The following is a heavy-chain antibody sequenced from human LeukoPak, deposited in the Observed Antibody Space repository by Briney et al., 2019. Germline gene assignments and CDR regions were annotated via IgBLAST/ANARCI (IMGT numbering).Heavy chain of an antibody. CDR3: ARDQINYDSSGYSDY. CDR2: IIPIFGTA. D-gene: IGHD3-22*01. J-gene: IGHJ4*02. Sequence: SVKVSCKASGGTFSSYAISWVRQAPGQGLEWLGGIIPIFGTANYAQKFQGRVTITADESTSTAYMELSSLRSEDTAVYYCARDQINYDSSGYSDYWGQGTLVTVSS. V-gene: IGHV1-69*01. CDR1: GGTFSSYA.